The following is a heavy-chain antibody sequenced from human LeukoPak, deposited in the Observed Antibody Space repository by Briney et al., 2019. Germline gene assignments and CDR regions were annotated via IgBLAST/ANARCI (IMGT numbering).Heavy chain of an antibody. Sequence: SETLSLTCAVYGGSFSGYYWSWIRQPPGKGLEWIGEINHSGSTNYNPSLKSRVTISVDTSKNQFSLKLSSVTAADTAVYYCARGRKWLKFDYWGRGTLVTVSS. CDR2: INHSGST. D-gene: IGHD5-12*01. CDR3: ARGRKWLKFDY. J-gene: IGHJ4*02. V-gene: IGHV4-34*01. CDR1: GGSFSGYY.